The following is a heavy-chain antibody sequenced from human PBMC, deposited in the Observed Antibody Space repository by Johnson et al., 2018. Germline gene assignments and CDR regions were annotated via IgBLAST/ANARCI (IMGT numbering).Heavy chain of an antibody. CDR3: SPCYSDGSVVYTFNV. CDR1: GFTFSGSA. V-gene: IGHV3-73*01. D-gene: IGHD3-22*01. CDR2: IRSKTNSYAT. Sequence: VQLVQSGGGLVQPGGSLKLSCAASGFTFSGSAMHWVRQASGKGLEWLGRIRSKTNSYATVYGASVKGRFTTSRDDSKNTAYLQMTSLKTEDTAVYYCSPCYSDGSVVYTFNVWGQVTMVTVCS. J-gene: IGHJ3*01.